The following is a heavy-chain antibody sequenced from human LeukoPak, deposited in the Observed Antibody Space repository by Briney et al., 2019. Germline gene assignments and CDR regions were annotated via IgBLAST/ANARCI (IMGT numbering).Heavy chain of an antibody. CDR2: LSYTGKT. J-gene: IGHJ4*02. V-gene: IGHV4-59*02. D-gene: IGHD2/OR15-2a*01. CDR1: GASVTTSH. Sequence: PSETLSLTCVVSGASVTTSHWNWIRQVPGKGLEWIGCLSYTGKTDYNPSLTSRVTISLDASKNQVFLKLTSLTAADTAVYYRSEGYFEPFDHWGQGILVTVSS. CDR3: SEGYFEPFDH.